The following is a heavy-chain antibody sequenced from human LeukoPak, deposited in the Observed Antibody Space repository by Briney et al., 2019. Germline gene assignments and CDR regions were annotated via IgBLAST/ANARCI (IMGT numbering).Heavy chain of an antibody. J-gene: IGHJ4*02. V-gene: IGHV3-49*04. CDR3: ASRSGRQWLPYFDY. Sequence: GGSLRLSCTSSGFSFGDYSMTWVRQAPGKGLEWVGFIRSKAYGGTTEYAASVKGRFTISRDDSKSIAYMQMNSLKTEDTAVYHCASRSGRQWLPYFDYWGQGTLVTVSS. CDR2: IRSKAYGGTT. CDR1: GFSFGDYS. D-gene: IGHD1-26*01.